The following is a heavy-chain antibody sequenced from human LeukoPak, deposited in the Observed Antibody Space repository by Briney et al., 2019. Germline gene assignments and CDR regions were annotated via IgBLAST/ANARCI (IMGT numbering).Heavy chain of an antibody. Sequence: GGSLRLSCAASGLTFSSYAMSWDRQAPGTGLAWVSTISGGSGSTYCADSVKGRFTISRDNSKNTLYLQMNSLGDEDTAVYYCAKHRFESGGYHSTDWGQRTLVTVSS. D-gene: IGHD3-22*01. CDR3: AKHRFESGGYHSTD. CDR1: GLTFSSYA. V-gene: IGHV3-23*01. J-gene: IGHJ4*02. CDR2: ISGGSGST.